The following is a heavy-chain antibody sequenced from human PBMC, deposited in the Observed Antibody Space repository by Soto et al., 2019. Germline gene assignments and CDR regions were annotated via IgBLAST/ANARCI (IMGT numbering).Heavy chain of an antibody. J-gene: IGHJ3*02. CDR2: FDPEDGET. CDR1: GYTLTELS. CDR3: ATVYSSVIGNNDAFDI. V-gene: IGHV1-24*01. D-gene: IGHD3-22*01. Sequence: GASVKVSFKVSGYTLTELSMHWVRRAPGKGLEWMGGFDPEDGETIYAQKFQGRVTMTEDTSTDTAYMELSSLRSEDTAVYYCATVYSSVIGNNDAFDIWGQGTMVTVSS.